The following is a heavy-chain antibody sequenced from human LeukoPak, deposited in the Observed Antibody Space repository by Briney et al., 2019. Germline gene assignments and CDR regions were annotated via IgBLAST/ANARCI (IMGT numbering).Heavy chain of an antibody. Sequence: SETLSLTCTVSGGSISSYYWSWIRQPPGKGLEWIGFIYYSGSTNYNPSLKRRVTISVDTSKNQFSLKLSSVTAADTAVYYCARAVHKISSSWYPYYYYYMDVWGKGTTVTVSS. D-gene: IGHD6-13*01. V-gene: IGHV4-59*12. CDR1: GGSISSYY. CDR2: IYYSGST. CDR3: ARAVHKISSSWYPYYYYYMDV. J-gene: IGHJ6*03.